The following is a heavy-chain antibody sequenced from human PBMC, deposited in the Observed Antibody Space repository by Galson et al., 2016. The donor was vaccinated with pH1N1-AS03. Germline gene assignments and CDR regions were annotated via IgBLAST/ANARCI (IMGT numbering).Heavy chain of an antibody. D-gene: IGHD6-19*01. CDR1: GFSLTTMREG. J-gene: IGHJ3*01. V-gene: IGHV2-5*01. CDR3: AHSRVAVEASGAFDV. Sequence: ALVKPTQTLTLTCTVTGFSLTTMREGVGWIRQPPGKALEWLAPIYWNEDKRFSQSLKNRLTITKDTSKNEVVLTMTNMDPADTGTYYCAHSRVAVEASGAFDVWGQGTTVTVSP. CDR2: IYWNEDK.